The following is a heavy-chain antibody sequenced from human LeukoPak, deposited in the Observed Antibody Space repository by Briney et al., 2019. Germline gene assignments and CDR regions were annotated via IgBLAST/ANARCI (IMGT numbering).Heavy chain of an antibody. J-gene: IGHJ4*02. CDR2: INHSGST. CDR3: ARGPYGSGSYY. D-gene: IGHD3-10*01. Sequence: SETLSLTCAVYGGSFSGYYWTWIRQPPGKGLEWIGEINHSGSTNYSPSLKSRVTISIDTSKNHFSLKLTSVTAADTAVYFCARGPYGSGSYYWGQGTLVTVSS. CDR1: GGSFSGYY. V-gene: IGHV4-34*01.